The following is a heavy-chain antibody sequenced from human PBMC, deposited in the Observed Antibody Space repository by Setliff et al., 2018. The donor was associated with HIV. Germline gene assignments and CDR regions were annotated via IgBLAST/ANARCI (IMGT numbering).Heavy chain of an antibody. V-gene: IGHV4-38-2*01. Sequence: PSETLSLTCDVSGYSISSGYYWGWIRQPPGKGLEWIANIYHNGNTHYNPSVKSRVTISVDTSKNQFSLELRSVTAADTAVYYCASATVGGASPFDSWGPGTLVTVSS. CDR3: ASATVGGASPFDS. CDR1: GYSISSGYY. CDR2: IYHNGNT. D-gene: IGHD4-4*01. J-gene: IGHJ4*02.